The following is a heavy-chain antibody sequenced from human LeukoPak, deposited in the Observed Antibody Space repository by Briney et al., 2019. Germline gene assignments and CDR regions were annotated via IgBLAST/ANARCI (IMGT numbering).Heavy chain of an antibody. J-gene: IGHJ3*02. V-gene: IGHV3-53*01. CDR3: ARVDGYNFDAFDI. CDR2: IYSGAST. D-gene: IGHD5-24*01. CDR1: GFTVSSNY. Sequence: GGSLRLSCAASGFTVSSNYMSWVRQAPGKGLEWISVIYSGASTNYAGSVKGRFTISRDNSKKTLYLQMNSLRAEDTAVYYCARVDGYNFDAFDIWGQGTMVTVSS.